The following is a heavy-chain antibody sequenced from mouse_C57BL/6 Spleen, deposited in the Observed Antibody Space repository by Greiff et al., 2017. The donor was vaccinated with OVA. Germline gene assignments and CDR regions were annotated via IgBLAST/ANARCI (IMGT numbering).Heavy chain of an antibody. CDR3: ARFYDGYGWFAY. Sequence: EVMLVASGGGLVKPGGSLKLSCAASGFTFSSYAMSWVRQTPEQRLEWVATIRDGGSYPSYPDNVKGRFTISNDNAKNTLYLQMSHLKSEDTAMYDCARFYDGYGWFAYWGQGTLVTVSA. CDR2: IRDGGSYP. CDR1: GFTFSSYA. V-gene: IGHV5-4*03. J-gene: IGHJ3*01. D-gene: IGHD2-3*01.